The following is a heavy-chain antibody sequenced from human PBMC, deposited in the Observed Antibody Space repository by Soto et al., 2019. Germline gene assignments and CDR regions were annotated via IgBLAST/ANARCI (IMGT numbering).Heavy chain of an antibody. J-gene: IGHJ4*02. CDR2: ISSSGSTI. D-gene: IGHD3-22*01. V-gene: IGHV3-48*03. Sequence: GGSLRLSCAASGFTFSSYEVNWVRQAPGKGLEWVSYISSSGSTIYYADSVKGRFTISRDNAKNSLYLQMNSLRAEDTAVYYCARSLRITDDSSGYDYWGQGTLVTVSS. CDR1: GFTFSSYE. CDR3: ARSLRITDDSSGYDY.